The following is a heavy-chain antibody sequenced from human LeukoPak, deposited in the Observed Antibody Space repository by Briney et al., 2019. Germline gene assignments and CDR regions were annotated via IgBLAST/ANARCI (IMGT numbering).Heavy chain of an antibody. CDR3: AGEYSSSWYWFDP. V-gene: IGHV4-38-2*02. Sequence: SETLSLTCTVSGYYVSSGYHWGWIRQPPGKGLEWIGYIYTSGSTNYNPSLKSRVTISVDTSKNQFSLKLSSVTAADTAVYYCAGEYSSSWYWFDPWGQGTLVTVSS. CDR2: IYTSGST. J-gene: IGHJ5*02. CDR1: GYYVSSGYH. D-gene: IGHD6-13*01.